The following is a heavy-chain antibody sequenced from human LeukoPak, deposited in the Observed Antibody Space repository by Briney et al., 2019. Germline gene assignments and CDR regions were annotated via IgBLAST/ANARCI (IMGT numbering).Heavy chain of an antibody. CDR1: GFTFNTYW. CDR2: IKQDGSEK. V-gene: IGHV3-7*01. D-gene: IGHD3-10*01. J-gene: IGHJ4*02. Sequence: GGSLRLSCAASGFTFNTYWMTWVRQAPGKGLEWVANIKQDGSEKYYVDSEEGRFTISRDNAKNSLYLQMNSLRAEDTAVYYCARVVYYGSGSYLVYYFDYWGQGTLVTVSS. CDR3: ARVVYYGSGSYLVYYFDY.